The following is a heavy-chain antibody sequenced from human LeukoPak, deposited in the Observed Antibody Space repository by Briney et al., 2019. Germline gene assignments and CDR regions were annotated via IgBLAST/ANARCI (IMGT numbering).Heavy chain of an antibody. CDR1: GFTFSSYA. J-gene: IGHJ3*02. CDR3: ARDNRRSGGSGSWAAFDI. CDR2: ISSNGGST. V-gene: IGHV3-64*01. D-gene: IGHD3-10*01. Sequence: QAGGSLRLSCAASGFTFSSYAMHWVRQAPGKGLEYVSAISSNGGSTYYANSVKGRFTISRDNSKNTLYLQMGSLRAEDMAVYYCARDNRRSGGSGSWAAFDIWGQGTMVTVSS.